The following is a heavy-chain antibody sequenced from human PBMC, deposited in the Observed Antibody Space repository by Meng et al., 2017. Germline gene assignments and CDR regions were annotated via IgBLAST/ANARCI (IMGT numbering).Heavy chain of an antibody. CDR1: GFTFSSYW. D-gene: IGHD3-10*01. J-gene: IGHJ4*02. CDR2: INSDGSST. CDR3: ASMGY. Sequence: ERQLVASGGDLVQPGGYLSLSCAAYGFTFSSYWMHWVRQAPGKGLVWVSRINSDGSSTSYADSMKGRFTISRDNAKNTLYLQMNSLRAEDTAVYYCASMGYWGQGTLVTVSS. V-gene: IGHV3-74*01.